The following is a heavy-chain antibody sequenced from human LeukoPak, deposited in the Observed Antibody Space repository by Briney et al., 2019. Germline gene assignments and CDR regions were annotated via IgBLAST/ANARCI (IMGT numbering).Heavy chain of an antibody. CDR3: AREGLWSGYNYYYYYMDV. CDR1: GGTFSSYA. Sequence: SVKVSCKASGGTFSSYAISWVRQAPGQGLEWMGGIIPIFGTANYAQKFQGRVTITADESTSTAYMELSSLRSEDTAVYYCAREGLWSGYNYYYYYMDVWGNGTTVTVSS. V-gene: IGHV1-69*13. D-gene: IGHD3-3*01. CDR2: IIPIFGTA. J-gene: IGHJ6*03.